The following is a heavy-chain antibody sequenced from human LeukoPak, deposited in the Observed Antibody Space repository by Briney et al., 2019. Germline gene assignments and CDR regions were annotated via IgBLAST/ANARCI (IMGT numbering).Heavy chain of an antibody. D-gene: IGHD4-11*01. CDR2: IYSGGST. Sequence: GGSLRLSCAASGFTVSSNYMSWVRQAPGKGLEWVSVIYSGGSTYYADSVKGRFTISRDNSKNTLYLQMNSLRAEDTAVYYCARDPATVTTGDYWGQGTLVTVSS. CDR3: ARDPATVTTGDY. CDR1: GFTVSSNY. V-gene: IGHV3-53*01. J-gene: IGHJ4*02.